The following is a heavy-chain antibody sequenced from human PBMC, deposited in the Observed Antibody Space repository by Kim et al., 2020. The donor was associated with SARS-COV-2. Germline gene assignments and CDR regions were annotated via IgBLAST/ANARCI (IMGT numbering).Heavy chain of an antibody. CDR3: ARGALFRGSCYAIGYRLCSNWFDP. J-gene: IGHJ5*02. D-gene: IGHD2-2*01. CDR1: GVSFSGYY. Sequence: SETLSLTCAVYGVSFSGYYWTWIRQPPGKGLEWIGDINHSGSTNYNPSLKKRVTIAVDTTKNQFSLKLSSVTAADTAVYYCARGALFRGSCYAIGYRLCSNWFDPWGQGTLVTVSS. CDR2: INHSGST. V-gene: IGHV4-34*01.